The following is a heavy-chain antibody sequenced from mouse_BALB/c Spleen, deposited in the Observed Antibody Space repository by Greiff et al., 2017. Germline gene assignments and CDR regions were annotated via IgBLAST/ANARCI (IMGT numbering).Heavy chain of an antibody. CDR3: ARQDGNYYYAMDY. J-gene: IGHJ4*01. CDR1: GFTFSSFG. Sequence: EVKLMESGGGLVQPGGSRKLSCAASGFTFSSFGMHWVRQAPEKGLEWVAYISSGSSTIYYADTVKGRFTISRDNPKNTLFLQMTSLRSEDTAMYYCARQDGNYYYAMDYWGQGTSVTVSS. V-gene: IGHV5-17*02. D-gene: IGHD2-1*01. CDR2: ISSGSSTI.